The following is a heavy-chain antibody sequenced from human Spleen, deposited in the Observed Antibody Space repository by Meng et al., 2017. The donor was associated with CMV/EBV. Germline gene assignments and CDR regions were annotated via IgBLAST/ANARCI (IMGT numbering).Heavy chain of an antibody. D-gene: IGHD3-3*01. Sequence: SGGSISSGDYYWSWIRQPPGTGLEWIGYIYYSGSTYYTPSPKSRVTISVDTSKNQFSLKLSSVTAADTAVYYCARGDGTIFGNWFGPWGQGTLVTVSS. J-gene: IGHJ5*02. CDR2: IYYSGST. CDR1: GGSISSGDYY. V-gene: IGHV4-30-4*08. CDR3: ARGDGTIFGNWFGP.